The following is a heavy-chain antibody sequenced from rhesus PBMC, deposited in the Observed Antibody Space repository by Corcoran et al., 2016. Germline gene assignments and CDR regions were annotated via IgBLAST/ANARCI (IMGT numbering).Heavy chain of an antibody. CDR2: ISYTGGST. CDR3: ATYLGWGHFDY. J-gene: IGHJ4*01. Sequence: EVQLVESGGGLAKPGGSLRPSCAASGFTFSGNYIYWVRQAPGKGLEWVSGISYTGGSTYYADSVKGRFTISRENAKNTLYLQMDSLRAEDTAVYYCATYLGWGHFDYWGQGVLVTVSS. D-gene: IGHD3-3*01. CDR1: GFTFSGNY. V-gene: IGHV3S18*01.